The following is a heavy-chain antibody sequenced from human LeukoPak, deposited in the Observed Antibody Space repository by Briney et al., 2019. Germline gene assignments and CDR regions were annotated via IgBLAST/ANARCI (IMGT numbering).Heavy chain of an antibody. D-gene: IGHD6-19*01. CDR1: GVDIIRSKYY. Sequence: PSETLSLTCTVSGVDIIRSKYYWAWIRQPPGKGLEWIASVYYSGSTFYNVPLQSRVTMSVDTSKNQFSLKLSSVTAADTAVYYCARGHIAVAGFDYWGQGTLVTVSS. J-gene: IGHJ4*02. CDR3: ARGHIAVAGFDY. V-gene: IGHV4-39*07. CDR2: VYYSGST.